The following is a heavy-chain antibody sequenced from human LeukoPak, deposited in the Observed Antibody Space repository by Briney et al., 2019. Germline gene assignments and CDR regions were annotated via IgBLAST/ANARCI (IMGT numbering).Heavy chain of an antibody. Sequence: PGGSLRLSCVASGLTFSNYGMHWVRQAPGKGLEWVAVVWYGGSNKYYADSVKGRFTISRDDSKNTLYLQMNSLRAEDTAVYYCARSKTVGALYNWFDPWGQGTLVTVSS. J-gene: IGHJ5*02. V-gene: IGHV3-33*01. CDR2: VWYGGSNK. CDR3: ARSKTVGALYNWFDP. CDR1: GLTFSNYG. D-gene: IGHD1-26*01.